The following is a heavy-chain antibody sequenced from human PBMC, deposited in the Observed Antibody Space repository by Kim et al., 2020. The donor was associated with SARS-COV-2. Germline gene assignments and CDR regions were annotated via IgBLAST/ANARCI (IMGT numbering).Heavy chain of an antibody. Sequence: DSVEGRFTISRDNAKNSLYLQMNSLRDEDTAVYYCASVGLGCSAGGCYLWWGQGTLVTVSS. V-gene: IGHV3-48*02. CDR3: ASVGLGCSAGGCYLW. J-gene: IGHJ4*02. D-gene: IGHD2-15*01.